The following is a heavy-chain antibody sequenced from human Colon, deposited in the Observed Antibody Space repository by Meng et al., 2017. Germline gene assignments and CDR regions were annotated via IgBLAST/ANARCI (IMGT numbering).Heavy chain of an antibody. V-gene: IGHV4-4*02. D-gene: IGHD3-22*01. J-gene: IGHJ4*02. CDR1: GVSITSTNW. CDR2: IHHSGST. CDR3: ARVRCDSSACFMLDF. Sequence: QVQLQESGPGLVKPSGTLSLTCAVSGVSITSTNWWSWVRQPPGKGLEWIGEIHHSGSTNYSPSLKNRVNISADKSKNQFSLKLSSVTAADTAVYYCARVRCDSSACFMLDFWGPGTLVTVSS.